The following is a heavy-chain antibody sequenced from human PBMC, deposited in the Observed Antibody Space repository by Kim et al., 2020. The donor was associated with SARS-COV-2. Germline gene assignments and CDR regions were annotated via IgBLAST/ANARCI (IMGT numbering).Heavy chain of an antibody. V-gene: IGHV3-64*01. J-gene: IGHJ4*02. D-gene: IGHD3-22*01. CDR3: VRDWWERDDSRGRFGY. Sequence: GGSLRLSCAASGFTFSNFAMHWVRQAPGKGLEYVTTISSNGGSTNYANSVKGRFSISRDNSKNTLYLQMGSLRSEDMAVYYCVRDWWERDDSRGRFGYWGQGPLVTVSS. CDR2: ISSNGGST. CDR1: GFTFSNFA.